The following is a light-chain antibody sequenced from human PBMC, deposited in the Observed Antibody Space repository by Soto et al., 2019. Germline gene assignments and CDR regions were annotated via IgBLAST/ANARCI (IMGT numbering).Light chain of an antibody. J-gene: IGLJ1*01. CDR3: CSYAGSRTPYV. CDR2: EGS. Sequence: QSALTQPASVSGSPGQSITISCTGTSSDVGSYNLVSWYQQHPGKAPKLMIYEGSKRPSGVSTRFSGSKSGNTASLTISGLQAEDEADYYCCSYAGSRTPYVFGTGTKLTVL. V-gene: IGLV2-23*01. CDR1: SSDVGSYNL.